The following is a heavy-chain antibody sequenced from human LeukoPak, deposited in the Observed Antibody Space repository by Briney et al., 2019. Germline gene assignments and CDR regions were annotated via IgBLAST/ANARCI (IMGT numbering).Heavy chain of an antibody. CDR1: GYSISSGSY. V-gene: IGHV4-38-2*02. J-gene: IGHJ6*03. CDR2: VYHSGST. CDR3: ARVRLDYYYYYMDV. Sequence: SEILSLTCTVSGYSISSGSYWGWIRQPPGKGLEWIGSVYHSGSTYYNPSLKSRVTISVDASKNQFSLKLSSVTATDTAVYYCARVRLDYYYYYMDVWGKGTPVTVSS. D-gene: IGHD4-17*01.